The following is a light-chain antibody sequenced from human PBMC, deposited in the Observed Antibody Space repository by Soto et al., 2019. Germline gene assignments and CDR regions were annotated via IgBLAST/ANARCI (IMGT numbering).Light chain of an antibody. CDR2: AAS. J-gene: IGKJ4*01. CDR3: QKYTNVPA. CDR1: QGSSNY. Sequence: DIQMTHAPSSLSASVGDRVTITCRASQGSSNYLAWDQQIPGKVHKLLISAASTLQSGVPSRFSGSGSGTDFTLTISRLQHEYVATYYCQKYTNVPAFGGGPNVEIK. V-gene: IGKV1-27*01.